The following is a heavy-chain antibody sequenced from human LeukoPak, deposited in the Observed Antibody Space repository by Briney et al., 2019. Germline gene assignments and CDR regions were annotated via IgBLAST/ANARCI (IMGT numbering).Heavy chain of an antibody. Sequence: SQTLSLTCTVSGGSISGGGYYWSWIRQHPGKGLEWIGYIYYSGSTYYNPSLKSRVTISVDTSKNQFSLKLSSVTAADTAVYYCASDYGSGSYRFDFWGQGTLVSVSS. CDR1: GGSISGGGYY. D-gene: IGHD3-10*01. J-gene: IGHJ4*02. CDR2: IYYSGST. CDR3: ASDYGSGSYRFDF. V-gene: IGHV4-31*03.